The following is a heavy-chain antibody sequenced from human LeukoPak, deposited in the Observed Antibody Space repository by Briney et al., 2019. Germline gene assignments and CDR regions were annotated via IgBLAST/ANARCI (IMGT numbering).Heavy chain of an antibody. CDR2: INQSGST. Sequence: SETLSLTCAVYGGSSSGYYWSWIREPPGKGLEWIGEINQSGSTNYSPSLKRRVTISVDPSKHQFSLKLSSVTAADTAVYYCARGPMYYYDSSGYYPFDYWGQGTLVTVSS. CDR1: GGSSSGYY. J-gene: IGHJ4*02. CDR3: ARGPMYYYDSSGYYPFDY. D-gene: IGHD3-22*01. V-gene: IGHV4-34*01.